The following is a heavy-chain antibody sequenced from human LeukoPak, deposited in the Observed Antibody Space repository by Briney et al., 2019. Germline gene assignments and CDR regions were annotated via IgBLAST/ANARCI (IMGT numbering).Heavy chain of an antibody. J-gene: IGHJ4*02. CDR2: INSDGSRT. CDR3: ASSASYPLDY. CDR1: GFTFSSYW. D-gene: IGHD3-10*01. V-gene: IGHV3-74*01. Sequence: GGSLRLSCAASGFTFSSYWMYWVRQAPGKGLVWVSRINSDGSRTSYADSVKGRFTISRDNAKNTLHLQMNSLRAEDTAVYYCASSASYPLDYWGQGTLVTVSS.